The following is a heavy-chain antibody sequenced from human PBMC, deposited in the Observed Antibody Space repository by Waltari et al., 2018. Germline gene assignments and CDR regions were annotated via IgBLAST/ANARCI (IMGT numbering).Heavy chain of an antibody. V-gene: IGHV4-38-2*02. CDR3: ARDGGNVVPL. CDR2: ISYSGGS. J-gene: IGHJ6*02. Sequence: QVHLQESGPGLVKPSETLSLSCFVSGYSIRSGFFWGWIRQAPGKGREWIATISYSGGSHYSPSLKSRVTIAAEASKNLFALKLTSVTAADTAMYYCARDGGNVVPLWVLGTAVTVSS. D-gene: IGHD2-15*01. CDR1: GYSIRSGFF.